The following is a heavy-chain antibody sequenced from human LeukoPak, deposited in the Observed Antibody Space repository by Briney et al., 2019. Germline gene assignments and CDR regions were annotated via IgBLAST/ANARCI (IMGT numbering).Heavy chain of an antibody. Sequence: GSSVKVSRKASGGTFSSYAISWVRQAPGQGLEWMGGIIPILGTANYAQKFQGRVTITADESTSTAYMELSSLRSEDTAVYYCARGPRGYSYAAYFDYWGQGTLVTVSS. CDR2: IIPILGTA. V-gene: IGHV1-69*01. J-gene: IGHJ4*02. D-gene: IGHD5-18*01. CDR1: GGTFSSYA. CDR3: ARGPRGYSYAAYFDY.